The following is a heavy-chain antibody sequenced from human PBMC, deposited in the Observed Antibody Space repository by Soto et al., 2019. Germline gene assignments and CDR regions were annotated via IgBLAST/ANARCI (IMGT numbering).Heavy chain of an antibody. Sequence: AAVKVSCKAAGYTCTIYGISCVVQSALQWLEWMGWISAYNGNTNYAQKLQGRVTMTTDTSTSTAYMELRSLRSDDTAVYYCARDNPPYYDFWSGYYGLDYWGQGTLVTVSS. CDR1: GYTCTIYG. CDR2: ISAYNGNT. V-gene: IGHV1-18*04. D-gene: IGHD3-3*01. CDR3: ARDNPPYYDFWSGYYGLDY. J-gene: IGHJ4*02.